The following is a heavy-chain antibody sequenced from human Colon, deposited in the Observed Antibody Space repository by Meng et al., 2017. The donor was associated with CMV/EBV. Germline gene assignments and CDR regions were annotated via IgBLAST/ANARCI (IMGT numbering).Heavy chain of an antibody. D-gene: IGHD6-19*01. V-gene: IGHV1-2*02. CDR3: VRSSGWSLFDY. J-gene: IGHJ4*02. CDR2: IRSDGSAT. CDR1: GYTFSDYY. Sequence: QWQLMESGAGVKEPAASFKVSCKTSGYTFSDYYMHWVRQAPGQGLEWMGWIRSDGSATNYAQKFRGRITMTRDASVSTAYMELSGLTSDDTAVYFCVRSSGWSLFDYWGPGALVTVSS.